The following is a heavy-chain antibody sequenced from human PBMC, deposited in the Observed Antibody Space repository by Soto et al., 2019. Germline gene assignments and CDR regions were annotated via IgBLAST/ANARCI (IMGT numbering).Heavy chain of an antibody. V-gene: IGHV4-59*01. Sequence: LETLSLTCTVSGGSISSYYWSWIRQPPGKGLEWIGYIYYSGSTNYNPSLKSRVTISVDTSKNQFSLKLSSVTAADTAVYYCARGPVKYYDSSGLLFQHWGQGTLVTVSS. CDR1: GGSISSYY. CDR3: ARGPVKYYDSSGLLFQH. D-gene: IGHD3-22*01. J-gene: IGHJ1*01. CDR2: IYYSGST.